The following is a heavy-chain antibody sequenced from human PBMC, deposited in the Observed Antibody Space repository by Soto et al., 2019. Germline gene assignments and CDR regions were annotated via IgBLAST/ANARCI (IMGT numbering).Heavy chain of an antibody. J-gene: IGHJ6*03. CDR2: IYYSGST. Sequence: SETLSLTCTVSGGSISSSSYYWGWIRQPPGKGLEWIGSIYYSGSTYYNPSLKSRVTISVDTSKNQFSLKLSSVTAADTAVYYCRSGYCSSTSCYFDYYYMDVWGKGTTVTVSS. V-gene: IGHV4-39*01. CDR3: RSGYCSSTSCYFDYYYMDV. D-gene: IGHD2-2*01. CDR1: GGSISSSSYY.